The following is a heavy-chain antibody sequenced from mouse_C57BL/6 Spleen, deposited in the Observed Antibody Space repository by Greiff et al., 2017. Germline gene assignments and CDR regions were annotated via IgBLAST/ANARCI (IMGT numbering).Heavy chain of an antibody. Sequence: EVQLVESGPGLVKPSQSLSLTCSVTGYSITSGYYWNWIRQFPGNKLEWMGYISYDGSNNYNPSLKNRISITRDTSKNQFFLKLNSVTTEDTATYYCARDRGYDYDGLAMDYWGQGTSVTVSS. J-gene: IGHJ4*01. CDR3: ARDRGYDYDGLAMDY. D-gene: IGHD2-4*01. CDR2: ISYDGSN. CDR1: GYSITSGYY. V-gene: IGHV3-6*01.